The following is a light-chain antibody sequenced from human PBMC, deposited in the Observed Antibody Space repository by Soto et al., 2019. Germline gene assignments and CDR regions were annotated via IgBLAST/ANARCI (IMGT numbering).Light chain of an antibody. Sequence: EIVMTQSPATLSVSPGERATLSCRAGQSVSSNLAWYQQKPGQAPRLLIYGASTRATGIPARFSGSGSGTEFTLTIRCLQSEDFAVYYFQQYNNWISFTFGPGTKVDIK. CDR3: QQYNNWISFT. CDR1: QSVSSN. V-gene: IGKV3-15*01. J-gene: IGKJ3*01. CDR2: GAS.